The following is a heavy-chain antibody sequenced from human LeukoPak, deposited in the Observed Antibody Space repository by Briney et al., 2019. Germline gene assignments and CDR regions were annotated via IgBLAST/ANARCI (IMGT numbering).Heavy chain of an antibody. Sequence: SETLSLTCTVSGGSISSYYWSWIRQPAGKGLEWIGRIFPSGSTNYNPSLKSRVTMSIDTSKNQFSLKLSSVTAADTAVYYCARTSTSSWSYGMDVWGQGTTVTVSS. CDR1: GGSISSYY. CDR3: ARTSTSSWSYGMDV. CDR2: IFPSGST. J-gene: IGHJ6*02. D-gene: IGHD6-13*01. V-gene: IGHV4-4*07.